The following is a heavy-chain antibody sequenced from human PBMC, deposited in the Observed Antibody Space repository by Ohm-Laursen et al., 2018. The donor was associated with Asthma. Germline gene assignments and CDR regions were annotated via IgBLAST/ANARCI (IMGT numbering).Heavy chain of an antibody. D-gene: IGHD6-19*01. V-gene: IGHV3-33*08. CDR3: ARDSAGALDY. Sequence: SLRLSCAASGFTFRSYAMHWVRQAPGKGLEWVAVIWYAGNNIFYEDSVEGRFTISRDNSKNTLYLQMNSLRVEDTAVYSCARDSAGALDYWGQGTLVTVAS. CDR2: IWYAGNNI. CDR1: GFTFRSYA. J-gene: IGHJ4*02.